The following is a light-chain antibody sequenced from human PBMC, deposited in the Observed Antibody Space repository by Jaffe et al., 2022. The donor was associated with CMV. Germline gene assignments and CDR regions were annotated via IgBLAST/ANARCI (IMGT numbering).Light chain of an antibody. V-gene: IGKV1-39*01. CDR2: GAS. CDR1: QSISNY. CDR3: QQSYSSLPFT. J-gene: IGKJ2*01. Sequence: DIQMTQSPSSLSASVGDRVTITCRASQSISNYLNWYQQKPGKAPKLLVYGASSLQSGVPSRFSGSGSGTDFTLTISSLQPEDFAVYYCQQSYSSLPFTFGQGTKVEIK.